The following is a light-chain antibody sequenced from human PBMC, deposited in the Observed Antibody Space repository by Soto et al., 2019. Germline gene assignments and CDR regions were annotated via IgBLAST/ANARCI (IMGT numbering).Light chain of an antibody. J-gene: IGKJ1*01. CDR2: GAS. Sequence: EIVSTQSPGTLSLSPGERATLSCRASQSVSSSYLAWYQQKPGQAPRLLIYGASSRATGIPARFSGSGSGTDFSLTISSLEPEDFAVYYCQQRSHWPRTFGQGTKVDIK. CDR3: QQRSHWPRT. CDR1: QSVSSSY. V-gene: IGKV3D-20*02.